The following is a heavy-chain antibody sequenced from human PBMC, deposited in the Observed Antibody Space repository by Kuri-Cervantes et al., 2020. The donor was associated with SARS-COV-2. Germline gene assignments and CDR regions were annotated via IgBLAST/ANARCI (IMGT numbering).Heavy chain of an antibody. D-gene: IGHD3-22*01. J-gene: IGHJ4*02. CDR1: GFTFSRYA. Sequence: GESLKISCAASGFTFSRYAMSWVRQAPGKGLEWVSAISGSGGSTYYADSVKGRFTISRDNAKNSLYLQMNSLRAEDTAVYYCASSQTYYYDSSGSPDDYWGQGTRVTVSS. CDR2: ISGSGGST. CDR3: ASSQTYYYDSSGSPDDY. V-gene: IGHV3-23*01.